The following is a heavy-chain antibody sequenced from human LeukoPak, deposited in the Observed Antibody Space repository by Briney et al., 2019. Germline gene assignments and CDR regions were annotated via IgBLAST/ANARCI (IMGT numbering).Heavy chain of an antibody. CDR1: GFTFSTYA. J-gene: IGHJ3*02. CDR3: AREKDYDAFDI. CDR2: ITGSGGAT. V-gene: IGHV3-23*01. D-gene: IGHD3-16*01. Sequence: GGSLRLSCAASGFTFSTYAVNWVRQAPGKGLEWVSAITGSGGATYYADSVKGRFTISRDNSKNALYLQMNSLRAEDTAVYYCAREKDYDAFDIWGQGTMVTVSS.